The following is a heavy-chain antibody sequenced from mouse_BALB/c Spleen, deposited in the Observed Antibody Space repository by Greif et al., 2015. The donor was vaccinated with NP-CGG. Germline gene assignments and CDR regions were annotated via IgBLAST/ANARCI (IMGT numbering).Heavy chain of an antibody. J-gene: IGHJ3*01. D-gene: IGHD4-1*01. Sequence: EVQLVESGGGLVQPGGSRKLSCAASGFTFSSFGMHWVRQAPEKGLEWVAYISSGSSTIYYADTVKGRFTISRDNPKNTLFLQMTSLRSADTAMYYCAKLGRFAYWGQGTLVTVST. V-gene: IGHV5-17*02. CDR3: AKLGRFAY. CDR2: ISSGSSTI. CDR1: GFTFSSFG.